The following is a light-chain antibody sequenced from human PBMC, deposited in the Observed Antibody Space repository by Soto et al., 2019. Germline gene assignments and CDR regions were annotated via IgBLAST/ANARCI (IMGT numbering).Light chain of an antibody. CDR2: EGF. Sequence: QSALTQPASVSGSPGQSITISCTGTSSDVGSGNVVSWYQHYPGKAPQLIIYEGFKRPSGVSSRFSGSKSGNTASLPISGLPAEDEPEYSCCSHAGHETYVFGTGTQVTIL. CDR3: CSHAGHETYV. CDR1: SSDVGSGNV. J-gene: IGLJ1*01. V-gene: IGLV2-23*01.